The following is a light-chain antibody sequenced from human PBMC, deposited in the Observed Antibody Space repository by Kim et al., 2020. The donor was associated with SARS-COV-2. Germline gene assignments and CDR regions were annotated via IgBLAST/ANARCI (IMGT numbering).Light chain of an antibody. V-gene: IGLV1-44*01. CDR1: SSNIGSNT. Sequence: GQTVTVSCSGSSSNIGSNTVNGYQQLPGTAPNLLIYNNNHRPSGVPDRFSGSKSGTSASLAISGLQSEDEADYYCAAWDDSLNGWVFGGGTQLTVL. J-gene: IGLJ3*02. CDR2: NNN. CDR3: AAWDDSLNGWV.